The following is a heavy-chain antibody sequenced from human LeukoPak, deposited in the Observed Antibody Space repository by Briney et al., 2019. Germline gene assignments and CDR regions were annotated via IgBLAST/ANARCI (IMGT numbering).Heavy chain of an antibody. CDR3: ARHLRYDSRDYYMVNAFDI. D-gene: IGHD3-22*01. CDR2: ISSSGSTV. V-gene: IGHV3-48*03. CDR1: GFTFSNYE. J-gene: IGHJ3*02. Sequence: GGSLRLSCAASGFTFSNYEMNWVRQAPVKGLEWVSYISSSGSTVYYADSVKGRFTISRDNAKKSLYLQMNSLRAEDTAVYYCARHLRYDSRDYYMVNAFDIWGQGTMVTVSS.